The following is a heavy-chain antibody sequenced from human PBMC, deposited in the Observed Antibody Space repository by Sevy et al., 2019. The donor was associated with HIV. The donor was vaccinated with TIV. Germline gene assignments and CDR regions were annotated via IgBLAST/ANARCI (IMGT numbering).Heavy chain of an antibody. D-gene: IGHD2-15*01. J-gene: IGHJ3*02. CDR3: ARGIVVVVAANSDDAFDI. CDR1: GYTFTSYG. Sequence: ASVKVSCKASGYTFTSYGISWVRQAPGQGLEWMGWISAYNGNTNYAQKLQGRVTMTTDTSTSTAYMELRSLRSDDTAVYHCARGIVVVVAANSDDAFDIWGQGTMVTVSS. V-gene: IGHV1-18*01. CDR2: ISAYNGNT.